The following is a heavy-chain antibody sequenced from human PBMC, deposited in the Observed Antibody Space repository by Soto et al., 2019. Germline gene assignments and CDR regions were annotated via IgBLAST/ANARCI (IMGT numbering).Heavy chain of an antibody. CDR1: GYAFTTYG. J-gene: IGHJ4*02. D-gene: IGHD1-1*01. CDR3: ATCRYGDY. Sequence: QVHLVQSGAEVKKPGASVKVSCQGSGYAFTTYGITWVRQAPGQGLEWMGWISAHNGNTNYAQKLQGRVTVTRDTSTSTAYMELRSLRDDDTAVYYCATCRYGDYWGQGALVTVSS. V-gene: IGHV1-18*01. CDR2: ISAHNGNT.